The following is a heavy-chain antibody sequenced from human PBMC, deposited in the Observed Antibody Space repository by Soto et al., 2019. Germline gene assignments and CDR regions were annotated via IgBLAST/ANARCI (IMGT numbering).Heavy chain of an antibody. D-gene: IGHD2-15*01. V-gene: IGHV1-69*01. CDR3: ARGAGYCSGGSCYRCYPHIRWFEP. J-gene: IGHJ5*02. CDR1: GGTFSSYA. Sequence: VQLVQSRAEVKKPGSSVKVSCKASGGTFSSYAISWVRQAPGQGLEWMGGIIPLFGTANYAQKFQGRVTFTADESTSTAYMELSSLRSEDPAVSYGARGAGYCSGGSCYRCYPHIRWFEPWGQGTLVTVSS. CDR2: IIPLFGTA.